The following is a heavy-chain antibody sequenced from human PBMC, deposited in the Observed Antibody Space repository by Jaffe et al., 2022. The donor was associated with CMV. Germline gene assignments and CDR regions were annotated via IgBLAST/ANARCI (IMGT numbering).Heavy chain of an antibody. Sequence: EVQLVQSGAEVKKPGESLKISCKGSGYSFTSYWIGWVRQMPGKGLEWMGIIYPGDSDTRYSPSFQGQVTISADKSISTAYLQWSSLKASDTAMYYCARTAEQLELRYYYYYMDVWGKGTTVTVSS. CDR2: IYPGDSDT. J-gene: IGHJ6*03. CDR1: GYSFTSYW. V-gene: IGHV5-51*01. D-gene: IGHD1-7*01. CDR3: ARTAEQLELRYYYYYMDV.